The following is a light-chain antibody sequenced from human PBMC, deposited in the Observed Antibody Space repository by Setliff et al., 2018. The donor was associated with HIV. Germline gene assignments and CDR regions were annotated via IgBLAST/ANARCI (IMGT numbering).Light chain of an antibody. Sequence: QSVLTQPASVSGSPGQSITISCTGTTSDVGSYDLVSWYQQHPGKAPKLMIYEVTRRPSGVSNRFSGSKSGNTASLTISGLQAEVEADYYCSSYTSSSTYVFGTGTKPPS. J-gene: IGLJ1*01. CDR2: EVT. CDR3: SSYTSSSTYV. V-gene: IGLV2-14*02. CDR1: TSDVGSYDL.